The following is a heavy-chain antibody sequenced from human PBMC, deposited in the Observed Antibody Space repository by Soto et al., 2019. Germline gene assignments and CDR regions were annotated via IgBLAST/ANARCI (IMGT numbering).Heavy chain of an antibody. Sequence: SGGSLRLSCAASGFIVSSSYMSWVRQAPGKGLEWVSVLYSGGSTYYADSVKGRFTISRDKSKNTLYVQMNSLRDEDTAEYYCARDATSSNWIRAFDLWGQGTMVTVSS. CDR2: LYSGGST. CDR3: ARDATSSNWIRAFDL. J-gene: IGHJ3*01. D-gene: IGHD6-13*01. V-gene: IGHV3-66*01. CDR1: GFIVSSSY.